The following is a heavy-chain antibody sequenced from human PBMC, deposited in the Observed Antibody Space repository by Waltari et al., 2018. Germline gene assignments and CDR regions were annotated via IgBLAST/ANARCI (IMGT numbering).Heavy chain of an antibody. V-gene: IGHV3-53*01. CDR1: GFTVGNNF. CDR3: AKVDNVGLNNY. J-gene: IGHJ4*02. D-gene: IGHD1-1*01. CDR2: IYSGGST. Sequence: EVPLVDSGGDLIQPGGSLTLSCAASGFTVGNNFMGWVRQAPGKGLEWVSVIYSGGSTNYIDSVRGRFTISRDSSKNTLYLQMNSLRAEDTAVYYCAKVDNVGLNNYWGQGTLVTVSS.